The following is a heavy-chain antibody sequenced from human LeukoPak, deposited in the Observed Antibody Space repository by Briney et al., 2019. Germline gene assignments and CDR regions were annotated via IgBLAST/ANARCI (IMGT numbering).Heavy chain of an antibody. Sequence: GGSLRLSCAASGFTFSSYGMHWVRQAPGKGLEWVSYISRDSTTYNAGSVRGRFTISRDNAKNSVYLQMNSLRAEDTAVYYCAREGRSGSYDEYWGQGTLVTVSS. CDR2: ISRDSTT. V-gene: IGHV3-48*01. D-gene: IGHD1-26*01. J-gene: IGHJ4*02. CDR1: GFTFSSYG. CDR3: AREGRSGSYDEY.